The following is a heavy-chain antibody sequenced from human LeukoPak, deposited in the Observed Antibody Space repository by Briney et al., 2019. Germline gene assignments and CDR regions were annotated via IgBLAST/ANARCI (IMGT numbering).Heavy chain of an antibody. CDR1: GGSISSSSYY. CDR3: ARDWHDYGDYIEAFDI. V-gene: IGHV4-39*07. J-gene: IGHJ3*02. D-gene: IGHD4-17*01. Sequence: SETLSLTCTVSGGSISSSSYYWGWIRQPPGKGLEWIGSIYYSGSTYYNPSLKSRVTISVDTSKNQFSLKLSSVTAADTAVYYCARDWHDYGDYIEAFDIWGQGTMVTVSS. CDR2: IYYSGST.